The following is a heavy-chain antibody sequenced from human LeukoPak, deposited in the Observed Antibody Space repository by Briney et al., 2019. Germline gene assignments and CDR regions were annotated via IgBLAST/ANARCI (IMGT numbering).Heavy chain of an antibody. CDR1: GGTFTTFA. J-gene: IGHJ6*02. Sequence: SVKVSCKASGGTFTTFAINWVRQAPGQGLEWMGRSIPILDISNYAQRFQGRVTITADKSTTTAYMELSSLRSEDTAVYYCAREGPHIGYCSGTRCYRVKYGMDVWGQGTTVTVSS. D-gene: IGHD2-2*01. CDR2: SIPILDIS. V-gene: IGHV1-69*04. CDR3: AREGPHIGYCSGTRCYRVKYGMDV.